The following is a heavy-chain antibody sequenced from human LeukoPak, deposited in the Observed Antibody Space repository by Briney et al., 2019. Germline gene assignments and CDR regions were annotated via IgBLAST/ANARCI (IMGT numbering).Heavy chain of an antibody. V-gene: IGHV4-38-2*01. Sequence: SETLSLTCAVSGYSISSGYYWGWIRQPPGKGLEWIGSIYHSGSTYYNPSLKSRVTISVDTSKNQFSLKLSSVTAADTAVYYCARMDDILTGYTRGAFDIWGQGTMVTVSS. CDR3: ARMDDILTGYTRGAFDI. CDR1: GYSISSGYY. J-gene: IGHJ3*02. D-gene: IGHD3-9*01. CDR2: IYHSGST.